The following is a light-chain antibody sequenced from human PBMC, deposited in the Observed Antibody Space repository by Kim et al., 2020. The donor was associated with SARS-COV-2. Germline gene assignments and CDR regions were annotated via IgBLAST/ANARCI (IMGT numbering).Light chain of an antibody. CDR1: QSVSSY. Sequence: EIVLTQSPATLSLSPGERATLSCRASQSVSSYLAWYQQKPGQAPRLLIYDASNSATGIPARFSGSGSGTDFTLTISSLEPEDFAVYYCQQRSNWPTFGVGTKVDIK. CDR3: QQRSNWPT. J-gene: IGKJ4*02. CDR2: DAS. V-gene: IGKV3-11*01.